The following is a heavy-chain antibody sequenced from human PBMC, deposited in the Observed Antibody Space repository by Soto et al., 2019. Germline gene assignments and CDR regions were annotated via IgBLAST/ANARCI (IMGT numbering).Heavy chain of an antibody. CDR1: GGSISPHY. D-gene: IGHD3-10*01. CDR2: IYFGGST. CDR3: ARDRYYGGADF. J-gene: IGHJ4*02. V-gene: IGHV4-59*11. Sequence: SETLSLTCTVSGGSISPHYWSWIRQPPGKGLEWIGYIYFGGSTPYNPPLKSRVTISLDTSNNQFSLNLRSVTAADTAVYYCARDRYYGGADFWGQGSLVTVSS.